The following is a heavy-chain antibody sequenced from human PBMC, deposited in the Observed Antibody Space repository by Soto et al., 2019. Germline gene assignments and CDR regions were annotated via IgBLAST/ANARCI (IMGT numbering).Heavy chain of an antibody. V-gene: IGHV2-5*02. CDR3: VHGTLGSFGHVYFDY. J-gene: IGHJ4*02. D-gene: IGHD3-3*02. Sequence: QITLKESGPPLVKPTQTLTLTCSLSGFSVSSNGARVGWIRQPPGKALVWLALIYWDDDKHYNPSLKTRLTITKDTSKNQVVLTVTDMDPVDTATYYCVHGTLGSFGHVYFDYWGPGTLVTVSS. CDR2: IYWDDDK. CDR1: GFSVSSNGAR.